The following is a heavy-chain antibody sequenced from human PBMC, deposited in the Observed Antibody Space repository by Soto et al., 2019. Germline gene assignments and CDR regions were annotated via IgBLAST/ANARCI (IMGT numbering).Heavy chain of an antibody. J-gene: IGHJ6*01. V-gene: IGHV3-33*01. CDR3: ARDAYSSSWYNYYYHYGMDV. CDR1: VFTFSIYG. Sequence: PGGALLVSCASSVFTFSIYGMHWVRQAPGKGLEWVAVIWYDGSNKYYADSVKGRFTISRDNSKNTLYLQMNSLRAEDTAVYYCARDAYSSSWYNYYYHYGMDVWGQGTPVTVSS. CDR2: IWYDGSNK. D-gene: IGHD6-13*01.